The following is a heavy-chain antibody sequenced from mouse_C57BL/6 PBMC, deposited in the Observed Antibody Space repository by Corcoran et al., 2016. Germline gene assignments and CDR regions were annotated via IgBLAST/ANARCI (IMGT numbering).Heavy chain of an antibody. J-gene: IGHJ2*01. CDR2: IYPRSGNT. CDR3: ARDSSGARFDY. V-gene: IGHV1-81*01. D-gene: IGHD3-2*02. CDR1: GYTFTSYG. Sequence: QVQLQQSGAELARPGASVKLSCKASGYTFTSYGINWVKQRTGQGLEWIGEIYPRSGNTYYNEKFKGKATLTADKSSSTAYMELRSLTSEDSAVYFCARDSSGARFDYWGQGTTLTVSS.